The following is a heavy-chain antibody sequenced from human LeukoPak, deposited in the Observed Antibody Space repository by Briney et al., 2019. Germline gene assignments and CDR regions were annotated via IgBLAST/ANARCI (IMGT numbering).Heavy chain of an antibody. J-gene: IGHJ5*02. D-gene: IGHD3-3*01. V-gene: IGHV4-59*01. CDR1: GGSISSYY. CDR2: IYYSGST. Sequence: PAETLSLTCTVSGGSISSYYWSWIRQPPGKGLEWIGYIYYSGSTNYNPSLKSRVTTSVDTSRTEFPLTLRTVTAADTAVYYSARDVSYYDFWGGYSTTHTWFDTWGQGTLVTASS. CDR3: ARDVSYYDFWGGYSTTHTWFDT.